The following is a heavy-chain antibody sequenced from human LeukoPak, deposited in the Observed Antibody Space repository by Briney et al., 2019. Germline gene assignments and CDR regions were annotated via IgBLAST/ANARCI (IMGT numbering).Heavy chain of an antibody. V-gene: IGHV3-23*01. CDR2: ISESGSST. Sequence: GGSLRLSCAASGFIFSSYAMSWVRQAPGKGLEWVSTISESGSSTYYADSVKGRFTISRDNSKNTLYLQMNSLRAEDTAVYYCAKDYDYYDSSGYYYFDYWGQGTLVTVSS. J-gene: IGHJ4*02. CDR1: GFIFSSYA. CDR3: AKDYDYYDSSGYYYFDY. D-gene: IGHD3-22*01.